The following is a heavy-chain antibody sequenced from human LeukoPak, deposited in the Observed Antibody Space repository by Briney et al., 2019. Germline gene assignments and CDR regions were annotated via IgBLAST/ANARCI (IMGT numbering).Heavy chain of an antibody. CDR1: GFTFSDYY. Sequence: GGSLRLSCAASGFTFSDYYMSWIRQAPGKGLEWVSYISSSGSTIYYADSVKGRFTISRDDSKNTLYLQMNSLRAEDTAVYYCARTLGYCSSTSCYSPLDYWGQGTLVTVSS. J-gene: IGHJ4*02. V-gene: IGHV3-11*04. D-gene: IGHD2-2*01. CDR2: ISSSGSTI. CDR3: ARTLGYCSSTSCYSPLDY.